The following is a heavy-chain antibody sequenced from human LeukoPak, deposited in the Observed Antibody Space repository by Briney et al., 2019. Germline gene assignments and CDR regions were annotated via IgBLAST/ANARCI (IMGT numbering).Heavy chain of an antibody. Sequence: PGGSLTLSCTASGLTYRSYEMIWLRQSRGKGLVGLSYISSSGSTIYYADHVKGRLTIPRDNAKNSLYLQSKSLRGEGKAVYYWGREGGRRSYYCYVMDVWLEGTTV. V-gene: IGHV3-48*03. J-gene: IGHJ6*01. CDR1: GLTYRSYE. D-gene: IGHD1-26*01. CDR2: ISSSGSTI. CDR3: GREGGRRSYYCYVMDV.